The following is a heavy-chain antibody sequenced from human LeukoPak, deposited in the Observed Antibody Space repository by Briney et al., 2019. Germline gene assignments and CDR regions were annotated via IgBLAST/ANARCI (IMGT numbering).Heavy chain of an antibody. CDR2: ISAYNGNT. V-gene: IGHV1-18*01. D-gene: IGHD3-10*02. CDR3: ARDLVPGQLFRDKGNFDY. CDR1: GYTFTSYG. J-gene: IGHJ4*02. Sequence: ASVKVSCKASGYTFTSYGVSWVRQAPGQGLEWMGWISAYNGNTNYAQKLQGRVTMTTDTSTSTAYMELRSLRSDDTAVYYCARDLVPGQLFRDKGNFDYWGQGTLVTVSS.